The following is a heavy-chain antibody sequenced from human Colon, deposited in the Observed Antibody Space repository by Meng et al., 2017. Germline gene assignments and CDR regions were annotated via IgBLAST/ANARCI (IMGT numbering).Heavy chain of an antibody. Sequence: VELQQSGPGLVKPSPSLSLTCAISGDSVSSDSVTWDWIRQSPSRGLEWLGRTYYRSKWYNDYALSVRSRIIINPDTSKNQFSLQLNSVTSDDTAAYYCARAYGHRFDYWGQGTLVTVSS. CDR1: GDSVSSDSVT. D-gene: IGHD5-24*01. CDR2: TYYRSKWYN. CDR3: ARAYGHRFDY. V-gene: IGHV6-1*01. J-gene: IGHJ4*02.